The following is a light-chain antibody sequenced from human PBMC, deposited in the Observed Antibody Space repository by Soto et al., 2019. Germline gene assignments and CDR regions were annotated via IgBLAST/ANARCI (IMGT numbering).Light chain of an antibody. CDR3: YFTDDRDWV. Sequence: SYELTQPSSVSVSPGQTAKITCSGDVLAKNHARWLQQKPGQAPVLLLFKDTERPSGIPERFVGFTSGTIVTLTIREAQVDDEGDYYCYFTDDRDWVFGGGTKVTVL. CDR2: KDT. J-gene: IGLJ3*02. CDR1: VLAKNH. V-gene: IGLV3-27*01.